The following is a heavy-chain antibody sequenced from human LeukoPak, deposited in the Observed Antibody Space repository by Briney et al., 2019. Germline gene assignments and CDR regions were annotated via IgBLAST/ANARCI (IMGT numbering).Heavy chain of an antibody. D-gene: IGHD3-22*01. CDR3: AKGDYYEPTACY. V-gene: IGHV3-23*01. CDR2: ISGSGGST. Sequence: TGGSLRLSCAASGFTFSSYAMSWVRQAPGKGLEWVSAISGSGGSTYYADSVKGRFTISRDNSKNTLYPQMNSLRAEDTAVYYCAKGDYYEPTACYWGQGTLVTVSS. CDR1: GFTFSSYA. J-gene: IGHJ4*02.